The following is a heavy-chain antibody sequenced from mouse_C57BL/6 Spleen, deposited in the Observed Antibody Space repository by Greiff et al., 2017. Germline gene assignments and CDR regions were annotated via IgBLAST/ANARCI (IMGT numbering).Heavy chain of an antibody. V-gene: IGHV1-81*01. CDR3: ERGNDYKAGHFDY. D-gene: IGHD2-4*01. J-gene: IGHJ2*01. Sequence: VKLQQSGAELARPGASVKLSCKASGYTFTSYGIRWVKQRTGQGLEWIGEIYPRSGNTYYNEKFKGKATLTADKSSSTAYMELRSLTSEDSAVYFCERGNDYKAGHFDYWGQGTTLTVSS. CDR2: IYPRSGNT. CDR1: GYTFTSYG.